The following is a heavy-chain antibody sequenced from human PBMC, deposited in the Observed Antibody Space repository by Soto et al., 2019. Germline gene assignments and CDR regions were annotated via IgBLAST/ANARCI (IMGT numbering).Heavy chain of an antibody. V-gene: IGHV1-8*01. CDR3: SKGYAMDV. Sequence: QVQLVQSGAEVKKPGASVKVSCKASGNTFPTYDINWVRQATGQGLEWMGWININSGNTAYAQKFQGRFIMTRNTSINTVYMELSSLRSDDTAVYSCSKGYAMDVWGQGTTVIVSS. J-gene: IGHJ6*02. CDR2: ININSGNT. CDR1: GNTFPTYD.